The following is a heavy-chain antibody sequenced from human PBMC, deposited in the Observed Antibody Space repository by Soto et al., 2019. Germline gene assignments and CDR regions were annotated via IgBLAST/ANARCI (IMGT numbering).Heavy chain of an antibody. Sequence: QVQLQESGPGLVKPSETLSLTCTVSGGSISSYYWSWIRQPPGKGLEWIGYIYYSGSTNYNPSLKSRVTLSVDTSKNQFSLKLSSVTAADTAVYYCARDGRGGDYYGMDVWGQGTTVTVSS. J-gene: IGHJ6*02. CDR1: GGSISSYY. CDR3: ARDGRGGDYYGMDV. CDR2: IYYSGST. V-gene: IGHV4-59*01. D-gene: IGHD3-10*01.